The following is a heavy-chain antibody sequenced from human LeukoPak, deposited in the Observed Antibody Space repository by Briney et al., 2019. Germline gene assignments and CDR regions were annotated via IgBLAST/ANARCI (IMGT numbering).Heavy chain of an antibody. CDR2: IYHSGST. D-gene: IGHD2-2*01. J-gene: IGHJ6*02. CDR3: ARVRGYCSSTSCYAEDYYYGMDV. V-gene: IGHV4-4*02. Sequence: WVRQAPGKGLEWIGEIYHSGSTNYNPSLKSRVTISVDKSKNQFSLKLSSVTAADTAVYYCARVRGYCSSTSCYAEDYYYGMDVWGQGTTVTVSS.